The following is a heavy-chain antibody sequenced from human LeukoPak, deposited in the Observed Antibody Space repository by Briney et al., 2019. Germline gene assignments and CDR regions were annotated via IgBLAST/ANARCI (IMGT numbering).Heavy chain of an antibody. CDR2: ISSSSTTI. D-gene: IGHD6-13*01. J-gene: IGHJ5*02. CDR3: ARDPFSSSSGGFDP. Sequence: PGGSLRLSCAASGFTFSSYSMNWVRQAPGKGLEWVSYISSSSTTIYYADSVKGRFTISRDNAKNSLFLQMNSLRAEDTAVYYCARDPFSSSSGGFDPWGQGTLVTVSS. CDR1: GFTFSSYS. V-gene: IGHV3-48*01.